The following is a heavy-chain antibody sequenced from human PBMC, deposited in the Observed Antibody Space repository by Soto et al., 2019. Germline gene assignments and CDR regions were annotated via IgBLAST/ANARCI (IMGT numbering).Heavy chain of an antibody. J-gene: IGHJ4*02. V-gene: IGHV3-11*01. D-gene: IGHD3-9*01. CDR3: AREMNSRYFPLDH. Sequence: GGSLRLSCAASGFTFSDHYMAWIRQAPGKGLEIVAHMSGSGSSEDYGDSVKGRFSIFRENSKNLLFLQMFFLRAEDTAVYYCAREMNSRYFPLDHWGPGILVTVSS. CDR1: GFTFSDHY. CDR2: MSGSGSSE.